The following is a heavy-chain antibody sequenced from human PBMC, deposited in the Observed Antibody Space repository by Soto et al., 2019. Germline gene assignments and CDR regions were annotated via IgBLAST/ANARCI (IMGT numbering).Heavy chain of an antibody. Sequence: EVQLLESGGGLVQPGGSLRLSCAASEFTFSSYATSWVRQAPGKGLEWVSAISGSGGSTYYADSVKGRFTISRDNSKNTLYLQVNSLRAEDTAVYYCARRSSGWYFDYWGQGTLVTVSS. CDR1: EFTFSSYA. V-gene: IGHV3-23*01. J-gene: IGHJ4*02. CDR2: ISGSGGST. D-gene: IGHD6-19*01. CDR3: ARRSSGWYFDY.